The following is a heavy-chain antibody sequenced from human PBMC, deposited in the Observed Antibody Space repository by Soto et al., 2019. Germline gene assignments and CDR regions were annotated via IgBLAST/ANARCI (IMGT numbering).Heavy chain of an antibody. J-gene: IGHJ4*02. CDR2: IRSKAYGGTT. CDR3: TRAGGDIVVVPAAT. D-gene: IGHD2-2*01. V-gene: IGHV3-49*03. Sequence: GGSLRLSCTASGFTFGDYAMSWFRQAPGKGLEWVGFIRSKAYGGTTEYAASVKGRFTISRDDSKSIAYLQMNSLKTEDTAVYYCTRAGGDIVVVPAATWGQGTLVTVSS. CDR1: GFTFGDYA.